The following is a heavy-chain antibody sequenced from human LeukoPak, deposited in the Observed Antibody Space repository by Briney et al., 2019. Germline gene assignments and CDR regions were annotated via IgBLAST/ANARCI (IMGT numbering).Heavy chain of an antibody. D-gene: IGHD3-9*01. J-gene: IGHJ4*02. CDR2: ISYDGSNK. CDR1: AFTFSSYG. Sequence: GRSLRLSCGASAFTFSSYGMHWVRQAPGKGLEWVAVISYDGSNKYYADSVKGRFTISRDNSKNTLYLQMNSLRAEDTAVYYCAKDFSPGPRYIIWGQGTLVTVSS. V-gene: IGHV3-30*18. CDR3: AKDFSPGPRYII.